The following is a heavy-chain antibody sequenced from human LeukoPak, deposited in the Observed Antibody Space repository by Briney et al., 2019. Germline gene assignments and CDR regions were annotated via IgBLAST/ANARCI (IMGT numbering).Heavy chain of an antibody. D-gene: IGHD3-22*01. CDR1: GYTFTGHY. CDR3: ANYITVIDYYFAF. J-gene: IGHJ4*02. Sequence: ASVKVSCKASGYTFTGHYKHWVRQAPGQGLEWMGWINPNSGGTNYAQKFQGRVTMTRDTSISTAYMELSRLRSDDTAVYYCANYITVIDYYFAFWGQGTLVTVSS. CDR2: INPNSGGT. V-gene: IGHV1-2*02.